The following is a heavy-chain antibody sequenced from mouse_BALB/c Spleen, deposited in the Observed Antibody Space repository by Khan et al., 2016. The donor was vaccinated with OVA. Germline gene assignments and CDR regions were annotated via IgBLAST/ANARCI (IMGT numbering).Heavy chain of an antibody. D-gene: IGHD1-1*01. CDR3: VRSLLDDGSSYEGFAY. V-gene: IGHV1S136*01. Sequence: EVQLQQSGPELVKPGASVKMSCKASGYTFTSYVMHWVKQKPRQGLEWIGYISPNSDGSKYNEKFRGKATLTSDKSSSTAYMELSSLTSEDSAVYYCVRSLLDDGSSYEGFAYWGQGTLVTVSA. CDR2: ISPNSDGS. CDR1: GYTFTSYV. J-gene: IGHJ3*01.